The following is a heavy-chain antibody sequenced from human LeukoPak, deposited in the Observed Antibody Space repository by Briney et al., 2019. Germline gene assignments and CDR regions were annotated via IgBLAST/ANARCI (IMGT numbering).Heavy chain of an antibody. J-gene: IGHJ3*02. Sequence: ASVKVSCKASGYTFTSYGISWVRQAPGQGLEWMGWISAYNGNTNYAQKLQGRVTMTTDTSTSTAYMELRSLRSDDTAVYYCARPLYSSGWYGGDAFDIWGQGTMVTVSS. V-gene: IGHV1-18*01. CDR2: ISAYNGNT. CDR1: GYTFTSYG. CDR3: ARPLYSSGWYGGDAFDI. D-gene: IGHD6-19*01.